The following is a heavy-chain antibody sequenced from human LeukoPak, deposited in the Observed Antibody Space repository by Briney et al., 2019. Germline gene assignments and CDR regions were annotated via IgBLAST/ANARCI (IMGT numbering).Heavy chain of an antibody. CDR2: INPSGGST. CDR1: GYTFTSYY. D-gene: IGHD3-22*01. V-gene: IGHV1-46*01. CDR3: ARELAGDYYDSSGYYPFDY. Sequence: ASVRVSCKASGYTFTSYYMHWVRHAPGQGLEWMGLINPSGGSTSYAQKFQGRVTMTRDTSTSTVYMELSSLRSEDTAVYYCARELAGDYYDSSGYYPFDYWGQGTLVTVSS. J-gene: IGHJ4*02.